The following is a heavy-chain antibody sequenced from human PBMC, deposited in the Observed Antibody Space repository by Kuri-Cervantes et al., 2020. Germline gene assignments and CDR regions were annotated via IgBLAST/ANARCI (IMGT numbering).Heavy chain of an antibody. CDR1: GFSLSTSGMC. CDR2: IYWDDDK. CDR3: ALSTAMVAWGDFDY. V-gene: IGHV2-5*08. Sequence: SGPTLVKPTQTLTLTCTFSGFSLSTSGMCVSWIRQPPGKALEWLALIYWDDDKRYSPSLKSRLTNTKDTSKNQVVLTMTNMDPVDTATYYCALSTAMVAWGDFDYWGQGTLVTVSS. D-gene: IGHD5-18*01. J-gene: IGHJ4*02.